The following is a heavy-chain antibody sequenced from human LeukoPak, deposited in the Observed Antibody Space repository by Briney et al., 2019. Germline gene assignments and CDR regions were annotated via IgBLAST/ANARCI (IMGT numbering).Heavy chain of an antibody. CDR3: ARTTNWNYDQYSWFDP. J-gene: IGHJ5*02. CDR2: INPNSGGT. Sequence: GASVKVSCKASGYTLTGYYMHWVRQAPGQGLEWMGWINPNSGGTNYAQKFQGRVTMTRDTSISTAYMELSRLRSEDTAVYYCARTTNWNYDQYSWFDPWGQGTLVTVSS. D-gene: IGHD1-7*01. V-gene: IGHV1-2*02. CDR1: GYTLTGYY.